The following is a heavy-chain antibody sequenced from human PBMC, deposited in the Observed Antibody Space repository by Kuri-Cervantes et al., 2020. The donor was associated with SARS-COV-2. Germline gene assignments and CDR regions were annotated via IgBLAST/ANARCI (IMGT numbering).Heavy chain of an antibody. CDR2: IYYSGST. J-gene: IGHJ5*02. D-gene: IGHD6-19*01. Sequence: SETLSLICTVSGGSISSYYWSWIRQPPGKGLEWIGYIYYSGSTNYNPSLKSRVTISVDTSKNQFSLKLSSVTAADTAVYYCARDRIAVAGDWFDPWGQGTLVTVSS. V-gene: IGHV4-59*01. CDR1: GGSISSYY. CDR3: ARDRIAVAGDWFDP.